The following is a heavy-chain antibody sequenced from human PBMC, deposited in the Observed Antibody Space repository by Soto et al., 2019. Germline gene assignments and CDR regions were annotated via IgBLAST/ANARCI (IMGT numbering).Heavy chain of an antibody. D-gene: IGHD2-21*02. CDR2: IGAADDP. V-gene: IGHV3-13*05. Sequence: GGSLRLSCVGSGFFFNNYHMHLVRRVRGKGLEWVSAIGAADDPYYSVSVKGRFIVSRDNAQKSLYLQMNNLRAADTAVYFCARAYTGQLPRRGDYYSALDVWGRGTTVTVSS. CDR3: ARAYTGQLPRRGDYYSALDV. CDR1: GFFFNNYH. J-gene: IGHJ6*02.